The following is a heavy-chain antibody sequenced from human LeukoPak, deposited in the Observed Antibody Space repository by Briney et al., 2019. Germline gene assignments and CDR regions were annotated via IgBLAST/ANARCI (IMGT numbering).Heavy chain of an antibody. V-gene: IGHV3-23*01. CDR3: AKGSYYDSSGSFYFDY. CDR2: IIGSGDNT. D-gene: IGHD3-22*01. J-gene: IGHJ4*02. CDR1: GFTFSSYA. Sequence: PGRSLRLSCAASGFTFSSYAMSWVRQAPGKGLEWVSGIIGSGDNTYYADSVKGRFTISRDNSKNTLYVQVNSLGTEDTAAYYCAKGSYYDSSGSFYFDYWGQGTLVTVSS.